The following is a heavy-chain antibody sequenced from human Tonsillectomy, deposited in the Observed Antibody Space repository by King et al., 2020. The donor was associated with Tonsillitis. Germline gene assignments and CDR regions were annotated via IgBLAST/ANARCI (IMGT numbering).Heavy chain of an antibody. CDR1: GGSISSSSYY. D-gene: IGHD3-10*01. J-gene: IGHJ4*02. V-gene: IGHV4-39*07. CDR3: AGASGFYTTMVEWFDY. CDR2: IYYSGST. Sequence: LQLQESGPGLVKPSETLSLTCTVSGGSISSSSYYWGWIRQPPGKGLEWIGSIYYSGSTYYNPSLKSRVTISVDTSKNQFSLKLSSVTAADTAVYYCAGASGFYTTMVEWFDYWGQGTLVTVSS.